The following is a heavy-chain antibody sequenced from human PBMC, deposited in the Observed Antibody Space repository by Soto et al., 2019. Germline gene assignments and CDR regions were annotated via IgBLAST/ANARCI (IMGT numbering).Heavy chain of an antibody. J-gene: IGHJ6*02. V-gene: IGHV4-31*03. CDR1: GGSISSGCYY. Sequence: TLSLTCTVSGGSISSGCYYWSWIRQHPGKGLEWIGYIYYSGSTYYNPSLKSRVTISVDTSKNQFSLKLSSVTAADTAVYYCARDIRSYGAGSYYYYYYGMDVWGQGTTVTVSS. CDR2: IYYSGST. CDR3: ARDIRSYGAGSYYYYYYGMDV. D-gene: IGHD5-18*01.